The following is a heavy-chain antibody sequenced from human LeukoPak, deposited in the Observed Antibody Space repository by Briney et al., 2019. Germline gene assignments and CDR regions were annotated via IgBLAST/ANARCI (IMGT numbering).Heavy chain of an antibody. Sequence: PSETLSLTCTVSGGSISSYYWSWIRQPPGKGLEWIGYIYYSGGTTYNPSLKSRVTISVDTSKNQFSLRLSSVTAADTAVYYCARDRYGYLEIDHWGQGTLVTVSS. CDR1: GGSISSYY. J-gene: IGHJ4*02. CDR3: ARDRYGYLEIDH. CDR2: IYYSGGT. D-gene: IGHD5-18*01. V-gene: IGHV4-59*01.